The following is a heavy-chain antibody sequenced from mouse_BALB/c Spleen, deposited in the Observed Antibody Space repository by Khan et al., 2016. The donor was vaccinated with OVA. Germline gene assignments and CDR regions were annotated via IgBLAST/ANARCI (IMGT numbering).Heavy chain of an antibody. V-gene: IGHV1-69*02. CDR1: GYTFTSFW. D-gene: IGHD1-1*01. CDR2: IDPSDNYT. J-gene: IGHJ3*01. CDR3: ARSYFSGSSTWFGY. Sequence: QVQLQQPGAELVKPGASVKLSCKASGYTFTSFWLHWVKQRPGLGLEWIGEIDPSDNYTNYNQKFKGKATLTLDNSSSTAYIQLSSLTSEDSAVYYCARSYFSGSSTWFGYWGQGTLVTVSA.